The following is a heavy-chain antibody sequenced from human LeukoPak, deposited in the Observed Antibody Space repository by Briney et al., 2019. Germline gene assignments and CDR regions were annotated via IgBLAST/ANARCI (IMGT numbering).Heavy chain of an antibody. CDR3: ARGGVVVVVPAATDY. CDR1: GYTFTGYY. CDR2: INPNSGGT. V-gene: IGHV1-2*02. D-gene: IGHD2-2*01. J-gene: IGHJ4*02. Sequence: GASVKVSCKASGYTFTGYYMHWVRQAPGQGFEWMGWINPNSGGTNYAQKFQGRVTMTRGTSISTTYMELSRLRSDDTAVYYCARGGVVVVVPAATDYWGQGTLVTVSS.